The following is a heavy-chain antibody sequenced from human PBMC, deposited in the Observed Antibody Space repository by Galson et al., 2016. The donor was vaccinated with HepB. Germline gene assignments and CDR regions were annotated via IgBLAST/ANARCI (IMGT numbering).Heavy chain of an antibody. Sequence: SLRLSCAASGFTFCSYSMNWVRQAPGKGLEWVSSISSSSSYIHYADSVKGRSTISRDNAKNSLYLQMNSLRAEDTAVYYCARDILWFGELTRVYYFDYWGQGTLVTVSS. CDR1: GFTFCSYS. J-gene: IGHJ4*02. CDR3: ARDILWFGELTRVYYFDY. CDR2: ISSSSSYI. D-gene: IGHD3-10*01. V-gene: IGHV3-21*01.